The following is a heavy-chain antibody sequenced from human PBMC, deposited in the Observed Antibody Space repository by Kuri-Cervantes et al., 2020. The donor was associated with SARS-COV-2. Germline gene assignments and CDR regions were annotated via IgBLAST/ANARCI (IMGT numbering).Heavy chain of an antibody. CDR1: GFTFSSYA. CDR3: ARGKLWPSSFDY. J-gene: IGHJ4*02. CDR2: ISSNGGST. V-gene: IGHV3-64*02. Sequence: GESLKISCAASGFTFSSYAMHWVRQAPGKGLEYVSAISSNGGSTYYADSVKGRFTISRDNSQNTLYLQMNSLRAEDTAFYYCARGKLWPSSFDYWGQGTLVTVSS. D-gene: IGHD1-1*01.